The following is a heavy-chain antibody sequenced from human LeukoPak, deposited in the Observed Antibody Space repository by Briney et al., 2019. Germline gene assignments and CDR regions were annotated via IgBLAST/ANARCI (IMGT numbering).Heavy chain of an antibody. V-gene: IGHV3-30-3*01. CDR1: GFTFSSYA. D-gene: IGHD5-12*01. CDR3: AKADSGYDGVDY. Sequence: GGSLRLSCAASGFTFSSYAMHWVRQAPGKGLEWVAVISYDGSNKYYADSVKGRFTISRDNSKNTLYLQMNSLRAEDTAVYYCAKADSGYDGVDYWGQGTLVTVSS. J-gene: IGHJ4*02. CDR2: ISYDGSNK.